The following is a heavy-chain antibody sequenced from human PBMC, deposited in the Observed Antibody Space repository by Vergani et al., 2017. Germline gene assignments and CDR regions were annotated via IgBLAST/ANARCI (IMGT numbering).Heavy chain of an antibody. CDR3: ARDVRSYDSSGYYLTYNWFDP. CDR1: GGSFSSYY. Sequence: QVQLQQWGAGLLKPSETLSLTCAVYGGSFSSYYWSWIRQPPGKGLEWIGYIYYSGSTNYNPSLKSRVTISVDTSKNQFSLKLSSVTAADTAVYYCARDVRSYDSSGYYLTYNWFDPWGQGTLVTVSS. V-gene: IGHV4-34*11. D-gene: IGHD3-22*01. J-gene: IGHJ5*02. CDR2: IYYSGST.